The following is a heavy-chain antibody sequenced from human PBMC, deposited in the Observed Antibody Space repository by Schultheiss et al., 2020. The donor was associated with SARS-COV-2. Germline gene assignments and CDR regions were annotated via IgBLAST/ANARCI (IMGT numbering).Heavy chain of an antibody. CDR3: ARDLIRYYGMDV. J-gene: IGHJ6*02. Sequence: SETLSLTCTVSGGSISSGGYYWSWIRQHPGKGLEWIGYIYYSGSTYYNPSLKSRVTISVDTSKNQFSLKLSSVTAADTAVYYCARDLIRYYGMDVWGQGTTVTVSS. V-gene: IGHV4-31*03. CDR2: IYYSGST. CDR1: GGSISSGGYY.